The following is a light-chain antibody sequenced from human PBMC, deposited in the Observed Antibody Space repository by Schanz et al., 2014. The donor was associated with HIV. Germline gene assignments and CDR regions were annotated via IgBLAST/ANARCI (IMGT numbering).Light chain of an antibody. CDR1: SGDVGSYNY. V-gene: IGLV2-23*02. J-gene: IGLJ1*01. CDR3: CSYAGDSTYV. CDR2: DVT. Sequence: QSALTQPPSASGSPGQSVTISCTGTSGDVGSYNYVSWYQQRPGKAPKLMIYDVTKRPSGVSNRFSGSKSGNTASLTISGLQAEDEADYYCCSYAGDSTYVFGTGTKLTVL.